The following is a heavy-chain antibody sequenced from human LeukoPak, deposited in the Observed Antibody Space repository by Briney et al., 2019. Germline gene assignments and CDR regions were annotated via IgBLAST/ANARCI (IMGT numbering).Heavy chain of an antibody. CDR1: GFTFSAFG. CDR2: ISGGGETS. V-gene: IGHV3-23*01. J-gene: IGHJ4*02. Sequence: GGSLRLSCEASGFTFSAFGMIWVRQAPGKGLEWVSAISGGGETSYYSDSVNSRFTVSRDNSKNTLYLQMNSLRVEDTAVYYCAKDRGYWGQGSLVTVSS. D-gene: IGHD2-15*01. CDR3: AKDRGY.